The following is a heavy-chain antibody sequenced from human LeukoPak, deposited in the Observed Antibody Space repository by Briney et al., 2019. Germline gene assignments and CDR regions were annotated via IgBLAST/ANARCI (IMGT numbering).Heavy chain of an antibody. V-gene: IGHV3-30*18. D-gene: IGHD2-21*02. CDR2: ISYDGSNK. CDR1: GFTFSSYS. J-gene: IGHJ4*02. Sequence: GGSLRLSCAASGFTFSSYSMNWVRQAPGKGLEWVAVISYDGSNKYYADSVKGRFTISRDNSKNTLYLQMNSLRAEDTAVYYCAKDILYCGGDCAARGLLDYWGQGTLVTVSS. CDR3: AKDILYCGGDCAARGLLDY.